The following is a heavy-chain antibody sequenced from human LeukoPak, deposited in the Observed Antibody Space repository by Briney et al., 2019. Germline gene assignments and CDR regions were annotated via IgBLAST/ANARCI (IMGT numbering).Heavy chain of an antibody. CDR3: AKGYSSSWYVEHAFDI. V-gene: IGHV3-23*03. CDR2: IYSGGST. J-gene: IGHJ3*02. D-gene: IGHD6-13*01. CDR1: GFTFSSYA. Sequence: GGSLRLSCAASGFTFSSYAMSWVRQAPGKGLEWVSVIYSGGSTYYADSVKGRFTISRDNSKNTLYLQMNSLRAEDTAVYYCAKGYSSSWYVEHAFDIWGQGTMVTVSS.